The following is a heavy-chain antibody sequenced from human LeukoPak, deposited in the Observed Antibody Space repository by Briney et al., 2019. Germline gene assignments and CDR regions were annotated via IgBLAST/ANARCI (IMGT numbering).Heavy chain of an antibody. CDR3: AREYRSGDFDY. Sequence: GGSLRLSCAASGFTFRSYWMHWVRQAPGKGLVWVSRINSDGSSTTYADSVKGRFTISRDNAKDTLYLQMNSLRAEDTAVYYCAREYRSGDFDYWGQGTLVTVSS. CDR2: INSDGSST. CDR1: GFTFRSYW. V-gene: IGHV3-74*01. D-gene: IGHD3-10*01. J-gene: IGHJ4*02.